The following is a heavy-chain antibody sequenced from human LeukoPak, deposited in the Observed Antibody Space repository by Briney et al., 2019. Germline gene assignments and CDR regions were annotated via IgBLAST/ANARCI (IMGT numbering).Heavy chain of an antibody. Sequence: PSETLSLTCTVSGGAISGYYWSWIRQPAGKGLEWLGRVYSSGSTKYNPSLESRVTMSVDTSKNQFSLKLNFVTAADTAVYYCARVGSGYDFFDYWGQGTLVTVSS. D-gene: IGHD3/OR15-3a*01. J-gene: IGHJ4*02. CDR2: VYSSGST. CDR3: ARVGSGYDFFDY. V-gene: IGHV4-4*07. CDR1: GGAISGYY.